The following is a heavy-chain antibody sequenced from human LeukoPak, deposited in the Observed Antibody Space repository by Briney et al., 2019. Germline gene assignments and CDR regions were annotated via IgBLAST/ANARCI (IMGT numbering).Heavy chain of an antibody. CDR1: GYTFNGYY. Sequence: ASVKVSCKSSGYTFNGYYMHWVRQAPGQGFEWMGWINPNNGGTKYAQNFQGRVTMTRDTSISTAYMELSRQRSDDTAVYYCARGYSYGFMPYYYMDVWGKGTTVTVSS. D-gene: IGHD5-18*01. CDR2: INPNNGGT. J-gene: IGHJ6*03. V-gene: IGHV1-2*02. CDR3: ARGYSYGFMPYYYMDV.